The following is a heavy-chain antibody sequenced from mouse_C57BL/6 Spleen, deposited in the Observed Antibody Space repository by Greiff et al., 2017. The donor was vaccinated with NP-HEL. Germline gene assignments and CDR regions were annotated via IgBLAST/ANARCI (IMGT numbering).Heavy chain of an antibody. CDR1: GYTFTSYW. CDR2: IDPSDSYT. Sequence: QVQLQQPGAELVKPGASVKLSCKASGYTFTSYWMQWVKQRPGQGLEWIGEIDPSDSYTNYNQKFKGKATLTVDTSSSTAYMQLSSLTSEDSAVYYGARGYYGSSGPWFADWGQGTLVTVSA. V-gene: IGHV1-50*01. D-gene: IGHD1-1*01. CDR3: ARGYYGSSGPWFAD. J-gene: IGHJ3*01.